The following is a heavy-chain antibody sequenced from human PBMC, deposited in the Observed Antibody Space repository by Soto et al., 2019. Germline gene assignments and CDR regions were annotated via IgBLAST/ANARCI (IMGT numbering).Heavy chain of an antibody. CDR1: GGSISSYY. V-gene: IGHV4-59*01. J-gene: IGHJ3*02. CDR2: IYYSGST. D-gene: IGHD2-15*01. Sequence: SETLSLTCTVSGGSISSYYWSWIRQPPGKGLEWIGYIYYSGSTNYNPSLKSRVTISVDTTKNQFSLKLSSVTAADTAVYYCARESWGCSGGSCYPETAFDIWGQGTMVTVSS. CDR3: ARESWGCSGGSCYPETAFDI.